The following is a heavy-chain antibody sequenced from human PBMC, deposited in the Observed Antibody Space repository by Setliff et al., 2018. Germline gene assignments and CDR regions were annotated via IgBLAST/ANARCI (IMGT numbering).Heavy chain of an antibody. J-gene: IGHJ3*01. CDR2: IYHSGSA. D-gene: IGHD1-26*01. CDR3: AREVGTSTSSDAFDV. V-gene: IGHV4-30-4*08. CDR1: GDSISSGDYF. Sequence: TSETLSLTCTVSGDSISSGDYFWSRIRQPPGKGLEWIAYIYHSGSAYYNPSLKSRVIMSVDTSKNQFSLHLTSVTAADTAVYYCAREVGTSTSSDAFDVWGQGMMVTVSS.